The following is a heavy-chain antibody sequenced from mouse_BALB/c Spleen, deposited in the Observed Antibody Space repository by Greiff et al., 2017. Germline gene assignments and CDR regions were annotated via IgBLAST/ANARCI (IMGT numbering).Heavy chain of an antibody. CDR1: GYTFPDYN. J-gene: IGHJ4*01. D-gene: IGHD2-4*01. CDR2: IYPYNGGT. Sequence: VQLQQSGPELVKPGASVKISCKASGYTFPDYNMHWVKQSHGKSLEWIGYIYPYNGGTGYNQKFKSKATLTVDNSSSTAYMEIRSLTSEDSAVYYCARGLRDYAMDYWGQGTSVTVSS. CDR3: ARGLRDYAMDY. V-gene: IGHV1S29*02.